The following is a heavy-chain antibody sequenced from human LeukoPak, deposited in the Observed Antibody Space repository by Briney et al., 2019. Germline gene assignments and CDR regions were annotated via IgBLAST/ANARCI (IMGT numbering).Heavy chain of an antibody. V-gene: IGHV4-31*03. CDR1: GDSISSGAYY. Sequence: SQTLSLTCTVSGDSISSGAYYWSWIRQHPGKGLEWIGYIYYNGSTYYNPSLKSRVTISDDTSKNHFSLSLSSVTAADTAVYYCARADTTSHDTFAIWGQGTMVTVSS. J-gene: IGHJ3*02. D-gene: IGHD2/OR15-2a*01. CDR2: IYYNGST. CDR3: ARADTTSHDTFAI.